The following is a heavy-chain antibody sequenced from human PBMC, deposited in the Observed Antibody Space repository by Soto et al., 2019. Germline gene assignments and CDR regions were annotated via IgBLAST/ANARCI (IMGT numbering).Heavy chain of an antibody. CDR2: IYYSGST. CDR1: GGSISSYY. Sequence: SETLSLTCTVSGGSISSYYWSWIRQPPGKGLEWIGYIYYSGSTNYNPSLKSRVTISVDTSKNQFSPKLSSVTAADTAVYYCASGVPAAMIDYWGQGTLVTVSS. J-gene: IGHJ4*02. CDR3: ASGVPAAMIDY. V-gene: IGHV4-59*01. D-gene: IGHD2-2*01.